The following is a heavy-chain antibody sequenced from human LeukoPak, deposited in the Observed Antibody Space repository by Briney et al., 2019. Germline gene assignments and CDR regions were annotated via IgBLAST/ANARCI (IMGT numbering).Heavy chain of an antibody. Sequence: GGSLRLSCAASGFTFSSYAMSWVRQAPGEGLEWVSSITTSGGSTYYADSVKGRFTISRDNAKKTLYLQLNSLRDEDTAIYYCAIDAGSSWYWGALDMWGQGTVVIVSS. J-gene: IGHJ3*02. CDR3: AIDAGSSWYWGALDM. D-gene: IGHD6-13*01. CDR1: GFTFSSYA. CDR2: ITTSGGST. V-gene: IGHV3-23*01.